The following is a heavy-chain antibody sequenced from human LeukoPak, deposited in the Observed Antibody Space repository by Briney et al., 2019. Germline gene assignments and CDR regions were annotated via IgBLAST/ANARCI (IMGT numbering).Heavy chain of an antibody. J-gene: IGHJ4*02. V-gene: IGHV1-2*02. CDR1: GYTFTDYY. Sequence: VSVKVSCKASGYTFTDYYIHWLRQAPGHGPEWMGWIYPNNGATFYAQKFQGRVMMTTDASIHTTYMELTSLRSDDTAVYYCARDPYPKYSTGWYSNYWGQGTLVTVSS. CDR3: ARDPYPKYSTGWYSNY. CDR2: IYPNNGAT. D-gene: IGHD6-19*01.